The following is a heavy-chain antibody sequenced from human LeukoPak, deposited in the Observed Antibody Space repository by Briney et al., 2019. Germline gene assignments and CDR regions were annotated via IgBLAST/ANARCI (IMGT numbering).Heavy chain of an antibody. D-gene: IGHD3-3*01. V-gene: IGHV4-34*01. CDR3: ARGRITIS. CDR1: GGSFSGYY. CDR2: INHSGST. Sequence: SETLSLTCAVFGGSFSGYYWSWIRQPPGKGLEWIGEINHSGSTNYYPSLKSRVTISVDTSKNQFSLKLSSVTAADTSVYYCARGRITISWGQGTLVTVSS. J-gene: IGHJ5*02.